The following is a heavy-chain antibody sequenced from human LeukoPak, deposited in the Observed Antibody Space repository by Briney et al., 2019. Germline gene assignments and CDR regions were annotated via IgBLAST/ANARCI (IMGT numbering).Heavy chain of an antibody. CDR1: GFTVSSNY. D-gene: IGHD2-2*02. J-gene: IGHJ4*02. V-gene: IGHV3-23*01. Sequence: GGSLRLSCAASGFTVSSNYMSWVRQAPGKGLEWVSVISGSGGSTYYADSVKGRFTISRDNSKNTLYLQMNSLRAEDTAVYYCAKDVNTHDFWGQGTLVTVSS. CDR3: AKDVNTHDF. CDR2: ISGSGGST.